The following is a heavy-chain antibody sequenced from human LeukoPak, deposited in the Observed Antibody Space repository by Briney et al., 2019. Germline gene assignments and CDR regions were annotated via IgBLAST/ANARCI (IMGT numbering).Heavy chain of an antibody. Sequence: GSLRLSCAASGFTFSDYYMSWIRQAPGKGLEWVSYISSSGSTIYYADSVKGRFTISRDNAKNSLYLQMNSLRAEDTAVYYCARRVLRYFVVDYWGQGTLVTVSS. V-gene: IGHV3-11*01. D-gene: IGHD3-9*01. CDR1: GFTFSDYY. J-gene: IGHJ4*02. CDR2: ISSSGSTI. CDR3: ARRVLRYFVVDY.